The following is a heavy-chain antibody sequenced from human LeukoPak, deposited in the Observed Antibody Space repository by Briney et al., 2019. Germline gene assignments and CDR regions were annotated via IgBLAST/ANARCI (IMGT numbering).Heavy chain of an antibody. Sequence: GGSLRLSCAASGFTFSNAWMSWVRQAPGKGLEWVGRIKSKTDGGTTDYAAPVKGRFTISRDDSKNTLYLQMNSLKTEDTAVYYCTTDVSQYYDFCSGDAPFDYWGQGTLVTVSS. CDR1: GFTFSNAW. V-gene: IGHV3-15*01. D-gene: IGHD3-3*01. J-gene: IGHJ4*02. CDR2: IKSKTDGGTT. CDR3: TTDVSQYYDFCSGDAPFDY.